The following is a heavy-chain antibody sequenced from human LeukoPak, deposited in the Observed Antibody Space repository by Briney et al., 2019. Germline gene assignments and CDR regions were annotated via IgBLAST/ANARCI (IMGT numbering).Heavy chain of an antibody. J-gene: IGHJ4*02. CDR1: GGSISSGGYY. CDR3: ARSRVEWELLQRAEYFDY. Sequence: TSETLSLTCTVSGGSISSGGYYWSWIRQPPGKGLEWIGYIYHSGSTYYNPSLKSRVTISVDRSKNQFSLKLSSVTAADTAVYYCARSRVEWELLQRAEYFDYWGQGTLVTVSS. CDR2: IYHSGST. V-gene: IGHV4-30-2*01. D-gene: IGHD1-26*01.